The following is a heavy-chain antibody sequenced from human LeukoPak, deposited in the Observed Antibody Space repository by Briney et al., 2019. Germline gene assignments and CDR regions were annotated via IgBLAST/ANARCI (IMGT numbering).Heavy chain of an antibody. V-gene: IGHV3-30-3*01. D-gene: IGHD6-13*01. J-gene: IGHJ4*02. CDR3: ARALPRIAAAGTPYYFDY. CDR2: ISYDGSNK. Sequence: PGRSLRLSCAAPGFTFSSYAMHWVRQAPGKGLEWVAVISYDGSNKYYADSVKGRFTISRDNSKNTLYLQMNSLRAEDTAVYYCARALPRIAAAGTPYYFDYWGQGTLVTVSS. CDR1: GFTFSSYA.